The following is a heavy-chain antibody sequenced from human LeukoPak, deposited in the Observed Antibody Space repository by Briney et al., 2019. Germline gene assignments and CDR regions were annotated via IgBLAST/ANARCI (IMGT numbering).Heavy chain of an antibody. J-gene: IGHJ4*02. Sequence: GGSLRLSCEASGFTFGIYAMHWVRQAPGKGREYISGISSNGYSTYYANSEKGRFTISRDNSKNTLYLQMGSLRDEDMAVFYCAREATTKTGRVYYFDYWGQGTLVTVSS. CDR3: AREATTKTGRVYYFDY. CDR2: ISSNGYST. V-gene: IGHV3-64*01. D-gene: IGHD3-16*01. CDR1: GFTFGIYA.